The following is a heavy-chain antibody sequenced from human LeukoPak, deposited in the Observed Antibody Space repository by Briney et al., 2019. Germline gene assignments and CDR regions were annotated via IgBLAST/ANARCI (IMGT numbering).Heavy chain of an antibody. Sequence: GGSLRLSCAASGFTFSSYEMNWVRQTPRKGPEWLSYISSTGNTKKYTDSVKGRFIISRDNAKNSLFLQMNSLRAEDTAVYYCARDPSGSTGYFDYWGQGILVTVSP. D-gene: IGHD1-26*01. CDR1: GFTFSSYE. J-gene: IGHJ4*02. CDR2: ISSTGNTK. V-gene: IGHV3-48*03. CDR3: ARDPSGSTGYFDY.